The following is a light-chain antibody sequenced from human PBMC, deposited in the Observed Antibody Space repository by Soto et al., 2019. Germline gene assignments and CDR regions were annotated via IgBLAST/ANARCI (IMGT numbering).Light chain of an antibody. CDR3: QQYNSYSRT. J-gene: IGKJ1*01. CDR1: QSISSW. V-gene: IGKV1-5*01. CDR2: DAS. Sequence: DIQMTQSPSTLSASVGDRVTLTCRASQSISSWLAWYQQKPGKAPKLLIYDASSLESGFPSRFSGSGSGTEFTLTISSLQPDDFATYYCQQYNSYSRTFGQGTKVEIK.